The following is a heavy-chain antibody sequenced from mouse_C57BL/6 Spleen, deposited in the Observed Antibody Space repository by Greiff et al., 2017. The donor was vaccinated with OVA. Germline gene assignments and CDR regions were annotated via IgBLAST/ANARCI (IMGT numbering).Heavy chain of an antibody. CDR2: IHPSDSDT. CDR3: ATIYDGYHYYSMDY. Sequence: QVQLQQPGAELVKPGASVKVSCKASGYTFTSYWMHWVKQRPGKGLEWIGRIHPSDSDTNYNQKFKGKATLTVDKSSSTAYMQLSSLTSEDSAVYYCATIYDGYHYYSMDYWGQGTSVTVSS. J-gene: IGHJ4*01. CDR1: GYTFTSYW. D-gene: IGHD2-3*01. V-gene: IGHV1-74*01.